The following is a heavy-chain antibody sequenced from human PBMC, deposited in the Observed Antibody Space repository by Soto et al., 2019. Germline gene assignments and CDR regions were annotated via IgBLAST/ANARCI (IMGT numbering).Heavy chain of an antibody. CDR2: IRYDGSNI. CDR3: ARDGVGHTTFFGYFDD. V-gene: IGHV3-33*01. D-gene: IGHD1-26*01. J-gene: IGHJ4*02. Sequence: GGSLRLSCAASGFTFSGLGMHWVRQAPGKGLEWVAVIRYDGSNIYYADAVKGRFTISRDNSKDTLYLQMNSLRADDTAVYYCARDGVGHTTFFGYFDDRGQRTPVTGSS. CDR1: GFTFSGLG.